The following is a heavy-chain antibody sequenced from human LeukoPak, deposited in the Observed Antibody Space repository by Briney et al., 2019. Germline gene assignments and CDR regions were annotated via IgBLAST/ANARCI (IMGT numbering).Heavy chain of an antibody. D-gene: IGHD6-13*01. CDR1: GYTLTELS. Sequence: ASVKVSCKVSGYTLTELSMHWVRQAPGKGLEWMGGFDPEDGETIYAQKFQGRVTMTEDTSTDTAYMELSSLRSEDTAVYYCATSIAAAGTLDIWGQGTMVTVSS. CDR2: FDPEDGET. J-gene: IGHJ3*02. CDR3: ATSIAAAGTLDI. V-gene: IGHV1-24*01.